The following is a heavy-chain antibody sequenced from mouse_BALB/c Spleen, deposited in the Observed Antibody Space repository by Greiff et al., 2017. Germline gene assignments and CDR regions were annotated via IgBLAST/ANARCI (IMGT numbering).Heavy chain of an antibody. CDR2: ISYSGST. J-gene: IGHJ4*01. V-gene: IGHV3-2*02. D-gene: IGHD1-1*01. Sequence: EVMLVESGPGLVKPSQSLSLTCTVTGYSITSDYAWNWIRQFPGNKLEWMGYISYSGSTSYNPSLKSRISITRDTSKNQFFLQLNSVTTEDTATYYCARWGYGSSYRGAMDYWGQGTSVTVSS. CDR3: ARWGYGSSYRGAMDY. CDR1: GYSITSDYA.